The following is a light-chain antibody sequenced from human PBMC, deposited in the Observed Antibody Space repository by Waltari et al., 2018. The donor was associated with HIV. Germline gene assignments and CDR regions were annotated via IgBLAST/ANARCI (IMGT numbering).Light chain of an antibody. Sequence: MGITDSPDSLTESLGERVTINCQSSQSDLCSSNNKTYLAWYQQKPGQPPKLLFYWASTRESGVPDRFSVSGSGTDFTLTISSLRTEDVAVYYCKQYYSSPLTFGGGTKVEI. CDR3: KQYYSSPLT. V-gene: IGKV4-1*01. J-gene: IGKJ4*01. CDR2: WAS. CDR1: QSDLCSSNNKTY.